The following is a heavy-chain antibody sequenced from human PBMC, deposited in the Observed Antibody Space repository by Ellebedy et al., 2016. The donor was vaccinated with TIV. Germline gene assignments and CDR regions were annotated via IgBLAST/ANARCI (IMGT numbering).Heavy chain of an antibody. CDR1: GYTFTSYG. Sequence: AASVKVSCKASGYTFTSYGISWVRQAPGQGLEWMGWINPYNGNTNYVQKLQDRVTMTTDTSTSTAHMELRSLRSDDAAVYYCARDGPWGYHWFDPWGQGTLVTVSS. CDR3: ARDGPWGYHWFDP. D-gene: IGHD3-16*02. J-gene: IGHJ5*02. CDR2: INPYNGNT. V-gene: IGHV1-18*01.